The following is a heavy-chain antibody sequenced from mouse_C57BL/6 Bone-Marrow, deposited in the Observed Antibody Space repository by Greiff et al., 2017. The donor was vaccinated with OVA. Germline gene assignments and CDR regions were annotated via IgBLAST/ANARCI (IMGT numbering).Heavy chain of an antibody. V-gene: IGHV1-63*01. Sequence: QVQLQQSGAELVRPGTSVKMSCKASGYTFTNYWIGWAKQRPGHGLEWIGDIYPGGGYTNYNEKFKGKATLTANKSSSTAYMQFSSLTSEDSAIYYCARGLGRWYFDVWGTGTTVTVSS. CDR2: IYPGGGYT. CDR3: ARGLGRWYFDV. D-gene: IGHD4-1*01. J-gene: IGHJ1*03. CDR1: GYTFTNYW.